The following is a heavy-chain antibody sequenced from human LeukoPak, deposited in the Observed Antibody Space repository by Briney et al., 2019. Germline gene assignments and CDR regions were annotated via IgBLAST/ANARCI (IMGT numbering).Heavy chain of an antibody. V-gene: IGHV3-64*01. CDR2: ISSKGDNI. D-gene: IGHD6-13*01. CDR3: GRVRISAARGYMDV. CDR1: GFTFSSYA. Sequence: GGSLRLSCAGSGFTFSSYAIHWVRQAPGKGLEYVSTISSKGDNIFYANSVKGRFTISRYNSKNTVYLQMGSLRAEDMAVYYCGRVRISAARGYMDVWGKGTTVTVSS. J-gene: IGHJ6*04.